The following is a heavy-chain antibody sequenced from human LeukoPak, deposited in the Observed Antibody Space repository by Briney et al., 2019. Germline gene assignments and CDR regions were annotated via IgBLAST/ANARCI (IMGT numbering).Heavy chain of an antibody. J-gene: IGHJ4*02. CDR3: AGYYDSFFHY. Sequence: SETLSLTCTVSGGSISSYYWSWIRQPPGKGLEWIGYIYYSGSTNYNPSLKSRVTISVDTSKNQVSLKLCSVTAADTAVYYCAGYYDSFFHYWGQGTLVTVSS. V-gene: IGHV4-59*01. CDR2: IYYSGST. D-gene: IGHD3-22*01. CDR1: GGSISSYY.